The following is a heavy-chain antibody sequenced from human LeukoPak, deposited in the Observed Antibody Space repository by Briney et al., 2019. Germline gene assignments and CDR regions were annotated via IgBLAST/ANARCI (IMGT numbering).Heavy chain of an antibody. CDR2: ITYGGSNK. CDR1: GFTFSSYC. CDR3: AKDSRESTSSLDY. V-gene: IGHV3-30*18. D-gene: IGHD5/OR15-5a*01. Sequence: GESLTLSCAASGFTFSSYCMHWVRQAPGKGLEWVAVITYGGSNKYYADSVKGRFTISRDNSKNTLHLQMNSLRAEDTAVYYCAKDSRESTSSLDYWGQGTLVTVSS. J-gene: IGHJ4*02.